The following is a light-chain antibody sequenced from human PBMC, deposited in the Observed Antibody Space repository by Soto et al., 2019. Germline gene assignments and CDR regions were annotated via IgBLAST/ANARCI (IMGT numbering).Light chain of an antibody. CDR2: EDS. CDR3: CSYAGTFTWV. CDR1: SSDVGGYNL. Sequence: QSALTQPASVSGSPGQSITISCTGTSSDVGGYNLVSWYQQHPGKAPKLMIYEDSKRPSGVSNRFSGSKSGNTASLTISGLQAEDEADYYCCSYAGTFTWVFGGGTKLTVL. V-gene: IGLV2-23*01. J-gene: IGLJ3*02.